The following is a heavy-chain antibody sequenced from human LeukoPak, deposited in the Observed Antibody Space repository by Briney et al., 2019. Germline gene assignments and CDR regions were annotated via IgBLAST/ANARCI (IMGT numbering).Heavy chain of an antibody. Sequence: ASVKVSCKASGGTFSSYAISWVRQAPGQGLEWMERIIPIPGIANYAQKFQGRVTITADKSTSTAYMELSSLRSEDTAVYYCAKWFGDDDYWGQGTLVTVSS. V-gene: IGHV1-69*04. CDR3: AKWFGDDDY. J-gene: IGHJ4*02. D-gene: IGHD3-10*01. CDR2: IIPIPGIA. CDR1: GGTFSSYA.